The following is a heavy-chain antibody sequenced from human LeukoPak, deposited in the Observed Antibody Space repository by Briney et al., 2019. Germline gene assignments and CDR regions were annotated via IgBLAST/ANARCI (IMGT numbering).Heavy chain of an antibody. J-gene: IGHJ6*03. V-gene: IGHV4-34*01. Sequence: SETLSLTCAVYGGSFSGYYWSWIRQPPGKGLEWIGEINHSGSTNYNPSLKSRVTISVDTSKNQFSLKLSSVTAAVTAVYYCARGAFGNYYMDVWGKGTTVTVSS. D-gene: IGHD3-3*01. CDR1: GGSFSGYY. CDR3: ARGAFGNYYMDV. CDR2: INHSGST.